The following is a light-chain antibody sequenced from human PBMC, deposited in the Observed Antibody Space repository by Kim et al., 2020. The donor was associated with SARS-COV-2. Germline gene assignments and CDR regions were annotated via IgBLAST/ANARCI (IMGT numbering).Light chain of an antibody. CDR1: SSEVGSYNL. CDR3: CSYAGSSTFVV. J-gene: IGLJ2*01. V-gene: IGLV2-23*02. CDR2: EVS. Sequence: SITISCTGTSSEVGSYNLVSWYQQHPGKAPKLMIYEVSKRPSGVSNRFSGSKSGNTASLTISGLQAEDEADYYCCSYAGSSTFVVFGGGTQLTVL.